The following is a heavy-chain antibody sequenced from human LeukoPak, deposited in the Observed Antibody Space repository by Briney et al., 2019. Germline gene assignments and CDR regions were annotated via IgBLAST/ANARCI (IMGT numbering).Heavy chain of an antibody. V-gene: IGHV4-39*07. J-gene: IGHJ4*02. Sequence: SETLSLTCTVSGGSFSSTTYYGVWIRQPPGKGLEWIGSIYYSESTYHNPSLKSRVTISADTSKNKFSLKLSSVTAADTAVYYCARLPVDTAMAAFDYWGQGTLVTVSS. CDR1: GGSFSSTTYY. D-gene: IGHD5-18*01. CDR2: IYYSEST. CDR3: ARLPVDTAMAAFDY.